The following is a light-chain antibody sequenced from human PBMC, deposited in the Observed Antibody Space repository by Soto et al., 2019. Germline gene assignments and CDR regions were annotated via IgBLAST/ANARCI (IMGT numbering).Light chain of an antibody. V-gene: IGKV3D-20*01. CDR2: DAS. J-gene: IGKJ1*01. CDR3: QQYGSSPRT. CDR1: QSVSSSS. Sequence: EIVLTQSPATLSLSPGERVTLSCGASQSVSSSSLAWYQQKPGLAPRLLIYDASSRASGIPDRFSGSGSGTDFTLTISRLEPEDFAVYYCQQYGSSPRTFGQGTKVEIK.